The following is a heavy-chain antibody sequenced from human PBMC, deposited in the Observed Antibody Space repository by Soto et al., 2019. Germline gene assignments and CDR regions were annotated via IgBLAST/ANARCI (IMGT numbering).Heavy chain of an antibody. V-gene: IGHV3-23*01. CDR1: GFTFSSYD. J-gene: IGHJ3*02. CDR2: ISGSGGST. D-gene: IGHD3-3*01. Sequence: GGSLRLSCAASGFTFSSYDMNWVRQAPGKGLEWVSTISGSGGSTYYADSVKGRFTISRDNSKNTLYLQMNSLRAEDTAVYYCAGDLLRFLECSAFDIWGQGTMVTVSS. CDR3: AGDLLRFLECSAFDI.